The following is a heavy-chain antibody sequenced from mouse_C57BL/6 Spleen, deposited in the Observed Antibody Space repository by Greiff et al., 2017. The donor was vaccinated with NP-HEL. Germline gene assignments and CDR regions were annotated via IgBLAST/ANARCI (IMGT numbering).Heavy chain of an antibody. J-gene: IGHJ3*01. Sequence: QVQLKESGPGLVQPSQSLSITCTVSGFSLTSYGVHWVRQSPGKGLEWLGVIWSGGSTDYNAAFISRLSISKDNSKSQVFFKMNSLQADDTAIYYCARAYYSNYPWFAYWGQGTLVTVSA. CDR1: GFSLTSYG. V-gene: IGHV2-2*01. CDR2: IWSGGST. D-gene: IGHD2-5*01. CDR3: ARAYYSNYPWFAY.